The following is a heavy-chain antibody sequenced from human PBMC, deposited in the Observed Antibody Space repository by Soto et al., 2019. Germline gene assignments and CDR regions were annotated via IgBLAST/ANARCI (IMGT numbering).Heavy chain of an antibody. J-gene: IGHJ4*02. CDR3: AKDEDSGYTDY. Sequence: GSLRLSCAASGFTFSNAWMHWVRQAPGKGLEWVAVISYDGSNKYYADSVKGRFTISRDNSKNTLYLQMNSLRAEDTAVYYCAKDEDSGYTDYWGQGTLVTVSS. CDR1: GFTFSNAW. V-gene: IGHV3-30*18. CDR2: ISYDGSNK. D-gene: IGHD5-12*01.